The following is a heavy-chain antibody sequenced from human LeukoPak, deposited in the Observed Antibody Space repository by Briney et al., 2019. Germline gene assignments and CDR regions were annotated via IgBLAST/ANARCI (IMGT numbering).Heavy chain of an antibody. CDR3: AADAPAGMAHYYYYGMDV. CDR1: GGSISRGDNY. CDR2: IYYTGRT. Sequence: PSETLSLTCTVSGGSISRGDNYWSWIRQHPGKGLECIGYIYYTGRTYYNPSLKSRVTISIDTSRSQFSLRLSSVTAADTAVYYCAADAPAGMAHYYYYGMDVWGQGTTVTVSS. J-gene: IGHJ6*02. V-gene: IGHV4-31*03. D-gene: IGHD6-13*01.